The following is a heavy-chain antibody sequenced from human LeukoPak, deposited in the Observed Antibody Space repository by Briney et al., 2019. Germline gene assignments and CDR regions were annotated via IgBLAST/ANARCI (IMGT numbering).Heavy chain of an antibody. CDR1: GGSFSGYY. CDR3: ARGRRFGELLYGMDV. Sequence: SETLSLTCAVYGGSFSGYYWSWIRQPPGKGLEWIGAINHSGSTNYNPSLKSRVTISVDTSKNQFSLKLSSVTAADTAVYYCARGRRFGELLYGMDVWGKGTTVTVSS. J-gene: IGHJ6*04. V-gene: IGHV4-34*01. D-gene: IGHD3-10*01. CDR2: INHSGST.